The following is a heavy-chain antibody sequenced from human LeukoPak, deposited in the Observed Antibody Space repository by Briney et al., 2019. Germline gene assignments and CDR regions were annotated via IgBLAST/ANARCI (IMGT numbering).Heavy chain of an antibody. Sequence: ASVKVSCKASGYTFTSYGISWVGQAPGQGREGMGWISAYNDNTNYAQKLQGRVTMTTDTSTSTAYMELRSLRSDDTAVYYCASPTETTVDAFDIWGQGTMVTVSS. J-gene: IGHJ3*02. D-gene: IGHD4-17*01. CDR3: ASPTETTVDAFDI. CDR1: GYTFTSYG. V-gene: IGHV1-18*01. CDR2: ISAYNDNT.